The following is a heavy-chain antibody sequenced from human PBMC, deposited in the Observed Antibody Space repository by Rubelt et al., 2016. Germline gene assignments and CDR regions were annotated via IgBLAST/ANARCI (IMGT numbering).Heavy chain of an antibody. D-gene: IGHD3-3*01. Sequence: EVHLVESGGGLVQPGGSVRLSCADSGIIFTDYWMDWVRQAPGKGLEWVGNINEDGSQKNYVDSVRGRFSISRDNAKSSLYLQMHSLTAEDTAVYYCSTRLEGWGQGTLVTVSS. CDR3: STRLEG. V-gene: IGHV3-7*02. CDR1: GIIFTDYW. J-gene: IGHJ1*01. CDR2: INEDGSQK.